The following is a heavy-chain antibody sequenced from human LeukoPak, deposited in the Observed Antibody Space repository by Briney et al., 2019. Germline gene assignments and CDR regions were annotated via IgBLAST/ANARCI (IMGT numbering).Heavy chain of an antibody. J-gene: IGHJ4*02. CDR3: ARVTVVPAAIASSSVDY. D-gene: IGHD2-2*01. V-gene: IGHV4-34*01. CDR2: INHSGST. CDR1: GGSFSGYF. Sequence: SETLSLTCAVYGGSFSGYFWTWIRQPPGKGLEWIGEINHSGSTNYNPSLTSRVTISVDTSKNQFSLKLSSVTAADTAVYYCARVTVVPAAIASSSVDYWGQGTLVTVSS.